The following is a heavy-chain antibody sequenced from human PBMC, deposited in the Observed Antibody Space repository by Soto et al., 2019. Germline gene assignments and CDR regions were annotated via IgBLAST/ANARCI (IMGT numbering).Heavy chain of an antibody. Sequence: GESLKISCKGSGYSFTSYWIGWVRQMPGKGLEWMGLIYPGDSDTRYSPSFQGQVTISADKSISTAYLQWSSLKASHTAMYYGGVVVISDYYYGMDVWRQGTTVTVSS. CDR1: GYSFTSYW. D-gene: IGHD3-22*01. V-gene: IGHV5-51*01. J-gene: IGHJ6*01. CDR3: GVVVISDYYYGMDV. CDR2: IYPGDSDT.